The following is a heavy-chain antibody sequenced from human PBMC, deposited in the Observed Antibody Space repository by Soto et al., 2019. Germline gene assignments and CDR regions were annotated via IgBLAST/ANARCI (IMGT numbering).Heavy chain of an antibody. J-gene: IGHJ6*02. D-gene: IGHD3-9*01. CDR1: GGSISSSSYY. CDR3: ARQAASWVLRYFYGMDV. V-gene: IGHV4-39*01. CDR2: IYYSGST. Sequence: SETLSLTCTVSGGSISSSSYYWGWIRQPPGKGLEWIGSIYYSGSTYYNPSLKSRVTISVDTSKNQFSLKLSSVTAADTAVYYCARQAASWVLRYFYGMDVWGQGTTVT.